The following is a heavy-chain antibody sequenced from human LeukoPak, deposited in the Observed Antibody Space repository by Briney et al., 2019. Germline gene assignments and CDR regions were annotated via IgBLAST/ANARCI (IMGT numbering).Heavy chain of an antibody. CDR3: ARDVTHRRYYDNSGYQIVPAF. V-gene: IGHV1-18*01. Sequence: ASVKVSCKASGYIFTSYGISWVRQAPGQGLEWMGWISAYNGHTKYVQKFQGRVTMTTDTSTSTAYMELRSLRSDDTAVYYCARDVTHRRYYDNSGYQIVPAFWGQGTLVTVSS. CDR1: GYIFTSYG. CDR2: ISAYNGHT. J-gene: IGHJ4*02. D-gene: IGHD3-22*01.